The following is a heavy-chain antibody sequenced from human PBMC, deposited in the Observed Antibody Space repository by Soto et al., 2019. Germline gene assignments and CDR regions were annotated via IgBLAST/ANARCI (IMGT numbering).Heavy chain of an antibody. V-gene: IGHV3-23*01. J-gene: IGHJ4*02. D-gene: IGHD2-15*01. CDR1: GFTFSSYA. CDR3: AKRRGAGGHFDY. Sequence: VQLLESGGGLVQPEGSLRLSFAASGFTFSSYAMGWVRQGPGKGLEWVAVVSIGGSTHYADSVRGRFTISRDNSKNTLSLQIHRLTAEDTAVYFCAKRRGAGGHFDYWGQGALVTVSS. CDR2: VSIGGST.